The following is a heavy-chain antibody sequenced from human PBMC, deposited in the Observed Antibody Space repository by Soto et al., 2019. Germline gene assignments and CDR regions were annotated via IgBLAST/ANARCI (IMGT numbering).Heavy chain of an antibody. J-gene: IGHJ4*02. CDR2: INHSGST. CDR1: GGSFSGYY. D-gene: IGHD6-6*01. Sequence: KSSETLSLTCAVYGGSFSGYYWSWIRQPPGKGLEWIGEINHSGSTHYNPSLKSRVTISVDTSKNQFSLKLSSVTAADTAVYYCLYSTSSGGDFFDYWGQGTLVTVSS. V-gene: IGHV4-34*01. CDR3: LYSTSSGGDFFDY.